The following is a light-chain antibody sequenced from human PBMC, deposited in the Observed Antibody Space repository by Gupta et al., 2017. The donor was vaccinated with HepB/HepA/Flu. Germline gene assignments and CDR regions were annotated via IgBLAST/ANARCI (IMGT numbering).Light chain of an antibody. CDR2: AAS. CDR3: HQSDSTPHN. J-gene: IGKJ2*01. CDR1: QSISTY. Sequence: DSRITQTPSSLSASVGDRVTVTCRANQSISTYLNWFQQKPGKAPKLLIYAASTLPSGVPSRFSGSGSGTDFTLTIISLQPEDFATYFCHQSDSTPHNFGQGTKVEIK. V-gene: IGKV1-39*01.